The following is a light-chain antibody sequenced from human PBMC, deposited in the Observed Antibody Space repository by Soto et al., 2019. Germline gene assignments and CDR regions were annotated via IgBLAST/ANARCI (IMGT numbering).Light chain of an antibody. CDR3: HQYGSSPQT. Sequence: IVLTQSPGTLSLSPGERATLSCRASQSVSSSYLAWYQQKPGQAPRLLIYGASSRATGIPDRFTGSGSGTDFTLTISRLEPEDFAVFYCHQYGSSPQTFGQGTRLEIK. CDR1: QSVSSSY. CDR2: GAS. V-gene: IGKV3-20*01. J-gene: IGKJ5*01.